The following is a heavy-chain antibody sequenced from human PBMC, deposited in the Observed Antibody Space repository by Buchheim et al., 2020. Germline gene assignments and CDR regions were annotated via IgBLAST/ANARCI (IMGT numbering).Heavy chain of an antibody. CDR1: GGSFSGYY. CDR2: INHSGST. CDR3: ARGPGNYYGSGSYYSLNYYYYYYMDV. D-gene: IGHD3-10*01. Sequence: QVQLQQWGAGLLKPSETLSLTCAVYGGSFSGYYWSWIRQPPGKGLEWIGEINHSGSTNYNPSLKSRVTISVDTSKNQFSLKLGSVTAADTAVYYCARGPGNYYGSGSYYSLNYYYYYYMDVWGKGTT. J-gene: IGHJ6*03. V-gene: IGHV4-34*01.